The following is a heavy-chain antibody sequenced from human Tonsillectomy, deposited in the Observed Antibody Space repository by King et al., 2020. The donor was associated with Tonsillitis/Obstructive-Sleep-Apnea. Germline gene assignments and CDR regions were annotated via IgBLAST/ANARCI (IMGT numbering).Heavy chain of an antibody. CDR3: ARGNWGVRDG. J-gene: IGHJ6*02. V-gene: IGHV4-59*01. D-gene: IGHD7-27*01. Sequence: QLQESGPGLVKSSETLSLTCTVSGGSISSFYWSWIRQPPGKGLEWIGYISDSGSTNYNPSLKSRVTILLDTSKNQFSLKVNSVTAADTAVYYCARGNWGVRDGWGQGTTVTVS. CDR1: GGSISSFY. CDR2: ISDSGST.